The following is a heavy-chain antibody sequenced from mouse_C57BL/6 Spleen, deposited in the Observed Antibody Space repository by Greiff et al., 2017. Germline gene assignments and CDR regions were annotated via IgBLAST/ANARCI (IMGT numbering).Heavy chain of an antibody. CDR3: ARRDYGSRSYWYFDV. CDR2: IDPSDSYT. Sequence: QQSCKASGYTFTSYWMHWVKQRPGQGLEWIGEIDPSDSYTNYNQKFKGKSTLTVDKSSSTAYMQLSSLTSEDSAVYYCARRDYGSRSYWYFDVWGTGTTVTVSS. D-gene: IGHD1-1*01. J-gene: IGHJ1*03. CDR1: GYTFTSYW. V-gene: IGHV1-69*01.